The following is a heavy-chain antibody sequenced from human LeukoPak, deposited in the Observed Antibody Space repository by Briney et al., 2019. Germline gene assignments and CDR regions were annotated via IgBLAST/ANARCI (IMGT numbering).Heavy chain of an antibody. CDR1: GFTFSSYA. D-gene: IGHD6-13*01. J-gene: IGHJ4*02. CDR2: ISSNGGST. V-gene: IGHV3-64D*06. CDR3: VTRALYSSSWYGSFSFDY. Sequence: GGSLRLSCSASGFTFSSYAMHWVRQAPGKGLEYVSAISSNGGSTYYADSVKGRFTISRDNSKNTLYLQMSSLRAEDTAVYYCVTRALYSSSWYGSFSFDYWGQGTLVTVSS.